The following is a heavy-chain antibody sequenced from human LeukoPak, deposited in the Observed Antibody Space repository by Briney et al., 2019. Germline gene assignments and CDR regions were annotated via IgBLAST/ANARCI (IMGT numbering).Heavy chain of an antibody. J-gene: IGHJ4*02. CDR3: ARDQGDGSYDY. D-gene: IGHD3-10*01. CDR1: GYTFTIYY. Sequence: ASVKVSCKASGYTFTIYYMHWVRQAPGQGLEWMGIINPSGGGTSYAQKFQGRVTMTRDTSTSTVYMELSSLRSEDTAVYYCARDQGDGSYDYWGQGTLVTVSS. V-gene: IGHV1-46*01. CDR2: INPSGGGT.